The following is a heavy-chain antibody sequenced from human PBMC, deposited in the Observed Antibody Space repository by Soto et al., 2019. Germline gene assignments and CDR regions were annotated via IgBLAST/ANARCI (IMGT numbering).Heavy chain of an antibody. V-gene: IGHV4-30-4*01. Sequence: PSETLSLTCTVSGGSISSGDYYWSWIRQPPGKGLEWIGYIYYSGSTYYNPSLKSRVTISVDTSKNQFSLKLSSVTAADTAVYYCARSPPGDHYYYYGMDVWGQGTTVTVSS. CDR3: ARSPPGDHYYYYGMDV. D-gene: IGHD7-27*01. CDR1: GGSISSGDYY. J-gene: IGHJ6*02. CDR2: IYYSGST.